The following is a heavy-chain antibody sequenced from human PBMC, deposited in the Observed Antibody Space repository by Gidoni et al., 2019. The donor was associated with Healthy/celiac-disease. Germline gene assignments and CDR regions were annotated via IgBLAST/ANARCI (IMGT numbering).Heavy chain of an antibody. J-gene: IGHJ5*02. Sequence: QVQLVQSGAEVKKPGASVKVSCKASGSPFTSYAMHWVRQAPGQRLEWMGWINAGNGNTKYSQKFQGRVTITRDTSASTAYMELSSLRSEDTAVYYCARSVVVVVAALNWFDPWGQGTRVTVSS. D-gene: IGHD2-15*01. CDR3: ARSVVVVVAALNWFDP. V-gene: IGHV1-3*01. CDR2: INAGNGNT. CDR1: GSPFTSYA.